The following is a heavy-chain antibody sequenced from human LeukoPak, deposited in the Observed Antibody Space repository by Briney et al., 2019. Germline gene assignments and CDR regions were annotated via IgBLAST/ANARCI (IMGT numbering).Heavy chain of an antibody. D-gene: IGHD4-17*01. CDR2: ISYDGSNK. Sequence: GGSLRLSCAASGFTFSSYGMHWVRQAPGKGLEWVAVISYDGSNKYYADSVKGRFTISRDNSKNTLYLQMNSLRAEDTAVHYCAKAGRMTTVTYYFDYWGQGTLVTVSS. V-gene: IGHV3-30*18. CDR1: GFTFSSYG. J-gene: IGHJ4*02. CDR3: AKAGRMTTVTYYFDY.